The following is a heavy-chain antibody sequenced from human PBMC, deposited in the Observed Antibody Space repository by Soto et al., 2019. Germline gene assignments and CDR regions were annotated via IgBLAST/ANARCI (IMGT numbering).Heavy chain of an antibody. Sequence: AAVKVSCKASGYTFTSYGISWVRQAPGQGLEWMGWISAYNGNTNYAQKLQGRVTMTTDTSTSTAYMELRSLGPEDTAVYYCARGRFGEFILGTYYFYGLDVWGQGTTVTVSS. CDR1: GYTFTSYG. CDR3: ARGRFGEFILGTYYFYGLDV. D-gene: IGHD3-10*01. CDR2: ISAYNGNT. V-gene: IGHV1-18*01. J-gene: IGHJ6*02.